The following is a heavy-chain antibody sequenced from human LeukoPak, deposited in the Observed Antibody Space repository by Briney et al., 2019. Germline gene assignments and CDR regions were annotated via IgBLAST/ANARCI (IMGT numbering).Heavy chain of an antibody. CDR2: ISSSGSTI. D-gene: IGHD1-26*01. J-gene: IGHJ4*02. CDR3: ARVLSGSYSY. Sequence: GGSLRLSCAASGFTFSSYEMNWVRQAPGKGLEWVSYISSSGSTIYYADSVKGRFTISRDNAKNSLYLQMNSLRAEDTAVYYCARVLSGSYSYWGQGTLVTVSS. CDR1: GFTFSSYE. V-gene: IGHV3-48*03.